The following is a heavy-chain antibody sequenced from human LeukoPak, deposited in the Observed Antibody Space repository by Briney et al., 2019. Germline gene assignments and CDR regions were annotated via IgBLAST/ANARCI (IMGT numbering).Heavy chain of an antibody. Sequence: SSETLSLTCTVSGGSISSYYWSWIRQPPGKGPEWIGYIYTSGSTNYNPSLKSRVTISVDTSKNQFSLKLSSVTAADTAVYYCARLYSSSYYFDYWGQGTLVTVSS. CDR2: IYTSGST. CDR1: GGSISSYY. V-gene: IGHV4-4*09. J-gene: IGHJ4*02. CDR3: ARLYSSSYYFDY. D-gene: IGHD6-6*01.